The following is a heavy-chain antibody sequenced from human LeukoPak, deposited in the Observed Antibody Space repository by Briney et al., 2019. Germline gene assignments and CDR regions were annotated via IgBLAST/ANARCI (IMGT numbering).Heavy chain of an antibody. Sequence: GGSLRLSCAASGFTFSSYSMNWVRQAPGKGLEWVSSISSSSSYIYYADSVKGRFTISRDNAKNSLYLQMNSLRAEDTAVYYCARGQPINTIFGVPPGYWGQGTLVTVSS. CDR1: GFTFSSYS. J-gene: IGHJ4*02. CDR3: ARGQPINTIFGVPPGY. CDR2: ISSSSSYI. V-gene: IGHV3-21*01. D-gene: IGHD3-3*01.